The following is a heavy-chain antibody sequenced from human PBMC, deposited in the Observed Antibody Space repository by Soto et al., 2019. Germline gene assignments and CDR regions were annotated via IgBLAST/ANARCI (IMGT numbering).Heavy chain of an antibody. D-gene: IGHD3-10*01. J-gene: IGHJ6*02. CDR3: AKKVTMVRGVIGPYSYYYGMDV. CDR1: GFTFSSSG. Sequence: GGSLRLPCAASGFTFSSSGMHWVRQAPGKGLEWVAVISYDGSNKYYADSVKGRFTISRDNSKNTLYLQMNSLRAEATPVYYCAKKVTMVRGVIGPYSYYYGMDVWAQGTTVTVSS. CDR2: ISYDGSNK. V-gene: IGHV3-30*18.